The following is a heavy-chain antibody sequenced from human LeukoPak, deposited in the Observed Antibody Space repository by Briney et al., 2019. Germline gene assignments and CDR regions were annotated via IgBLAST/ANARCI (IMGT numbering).Heavy chain of an antibody. V-gene: IGHV1-2*02. J-gene: IGHJ3*02. CDR2: INPNSGGT. CDR3: ARDLDRYCSSTSCYTGAFDI. Sequence: SVKVSCKASGYTFTGYYMHWVRQAPGQGLEWMGWINPNSGGTNYAQKFQGRVTMTRDTSISTAYMELSMLRSDDTAVYYCARDLDRYCSSTSCYTGAFDIWGQGTMVTVSS. D-gene: IGHD2-2*02. CDR1: GYTFTGYY.